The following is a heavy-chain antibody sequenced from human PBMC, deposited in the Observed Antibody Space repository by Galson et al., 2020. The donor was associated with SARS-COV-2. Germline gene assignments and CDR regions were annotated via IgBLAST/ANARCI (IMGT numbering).Heavy chain of an antibody. CDR1: GYSFRIYW. J-gene: IGHJ3*02. D-gene: IGHD5-18*01. CDR3: ARHGVDTPMLPSNENAFDI. Sequence: GKSLKISCKGSGYSFRIYWIGWVRQMPGKGLEWMGVIYPADSDTRYSPSFQGQVTISADESSTTAYLQWSSLTASDTATYYCARHGVDTPMLPSNENAFDIWGQGTLVTVSS. V-gene: IGHV5-51*01. CDR2: IYPADSDT.